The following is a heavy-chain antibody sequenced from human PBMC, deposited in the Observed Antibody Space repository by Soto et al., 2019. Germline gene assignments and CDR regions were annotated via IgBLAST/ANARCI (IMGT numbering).Heavy chain of an antibody. Sequence: QVQLQESGPGLVKPSGTLSLTCAVSGGSISSSHWWTWGRQSPGKGLEYIGEISHSGTSNSNPSPKRRVTLSVDKSKNHFSLTLTSVTAADTAVYYWARVVLTITRGAFDAWGQGTLVIVSS. J-gene: IGHJ3*01. CDR2: ISHSGTS. CDR3: ARVVLTITRGAFDA. D-gene: IGHD3-9*01. CDR1: GGSISSSHW. V-gene: IGHV4-4*02.